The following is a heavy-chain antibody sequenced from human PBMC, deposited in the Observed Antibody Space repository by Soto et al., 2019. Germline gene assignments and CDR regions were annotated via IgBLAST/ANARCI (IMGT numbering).Heavy chain of an antibody. CDR1: GFSLTTSGVG. V-gene: IGHV2-5*02. CDR2: IYWDDDK. J-gene: IGHJ4*02. D-gene: IGHD3-3*01. Sequence: QITLNESGPTQVKPRQTLTLTCTFSGFSLTTSGVGVGWIRQSPGKAPEWLALIYWDDDKRYSPPLKSRLTITKDTSKNQVVLTMADLDPADTATYYCAHRVLRTVFGLVTTTAIYFDFWGQGTPVAFSS. CDR3: AHRVLRTVFGLVTTTAIYFDF.